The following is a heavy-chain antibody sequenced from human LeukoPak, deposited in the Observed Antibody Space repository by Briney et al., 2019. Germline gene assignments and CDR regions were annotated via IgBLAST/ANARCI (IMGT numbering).Heavy chain of an antibody. J-gene: IGHJ4*02. Sequence: GGSLRLSCAASGFPFSSYSMTWVRQAPGKGLEWVANIKPDGTTKFYVDSVKGRFTISRDNALNSLYLQMNSLRAEDTAVYYCARGPLGPAAGPFDYWGQGTLVTVSS. V-gene: IGHV3-7*01. CDR3: ARGPLGPAAGPFDY. CDR2: IKPDGTTK. CDR1: GFPFSSYS. D-gene: IGHD6-13*01.